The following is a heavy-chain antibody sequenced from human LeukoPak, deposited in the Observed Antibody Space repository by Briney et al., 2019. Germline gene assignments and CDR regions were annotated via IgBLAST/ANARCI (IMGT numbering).Heavy chain of an antibody. CDR2: IRSKARSYAT. D-gene: IGHD5-24*01. J-gene: IGHJ4*02. Sequence: GGSLRLSCADSGFTFRGAAIHWVRQASGKGLEWVGRIRSKARSYATEYAASVRGRFTISREDSKNTAYLQMNSLKTEDTAIYYCLEMNTKGYWGQGTLVTVSS. CDR3: LEMNTKGY. CDR1: GFTFRGAA. V-gene: IGHV3-73*01.